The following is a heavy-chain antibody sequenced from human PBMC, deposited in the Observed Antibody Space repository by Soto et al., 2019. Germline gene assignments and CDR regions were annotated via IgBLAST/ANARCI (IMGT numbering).Heavy chain of an antibody. CDR1: VGSFSGYY. V-gene: IGHV4-34*01. CDR2: INHSGSA. D-gene: IGHD6-19*01. Sequence: PSETLSLTCAVYVGSFSGYYWSWIRQPPGKGLEWIGEINHSGSANYNPSLKSRVTISVDTSKNQFSPTLSSVTAADTAVYYCARARIAVHGTGGWFDTWGRGTLVTVSS. CDR3: ARARIAVHGTGGWFDT. J-gene: IGHJ5*02.